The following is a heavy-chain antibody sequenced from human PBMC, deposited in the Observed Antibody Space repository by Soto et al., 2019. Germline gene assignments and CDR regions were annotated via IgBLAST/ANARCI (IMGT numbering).Heavy chain of an antibody. CDR1: GGSISSYY. D-gene: IGHD3-10*01. Sequence: SETLSLTCTVSGGSISSYYWSWIRQPPGKGLEWIGYIYYSGSTNYNPSLKSRVTISVDTSKNQFSLKLGSVTAADTAVYYCARAYGSGSTHWFDPWGQGTLVTVSS. V-gene: IGHV4-59*08. J-gene: IGHJ5*02. CDR2: IYYSGST. CDR3: ARAYGSGSTHWFDP.